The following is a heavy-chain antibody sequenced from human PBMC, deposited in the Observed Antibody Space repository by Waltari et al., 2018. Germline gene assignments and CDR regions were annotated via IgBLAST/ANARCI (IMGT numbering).Heavy chain of an antibody. CDR1: GYTLTELS. CDR3: ATGKYFHDDVWGSYRRSYYFDY. Sequence: QVQLVQSGAEVKKPGASVKVSCKVSGYTLTELSMHWVRQAPGKGLEWMGGFDPEDGETIYAQKFQGRVTMTEDTSTDTAYMELSSLRSEDTAVYYCATGKYFHDDVWGSYRRSYYFDYWGQGTLVTVSS. J-gene: IGHJ4*02. V-gene: IGHV1-24*01. D-gene: IGHD3-16*02. CDR2: FDPEDGET.